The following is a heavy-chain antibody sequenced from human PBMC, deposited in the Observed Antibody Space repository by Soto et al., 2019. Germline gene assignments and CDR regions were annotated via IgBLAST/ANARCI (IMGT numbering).Heavy chain of an antibody. V-gene: IGHV3-53*01. Sequence: GSLRLSCAASGFTVSSNYMSWVRQAPGKGLEWVSVIYSGGSTYYADSLKGLFTISRDNSKNTLYLQMNSLRAEDTAVYYCERARYSGNGRGFDYWGQGTLVTVSS. D-gene: IGHD1-26*01. CDR2: IYSGGST. CDR3: ERARYSGNGRGFDY. CDR1: GFTVSSNY. J-gene: IGHJ4*02.